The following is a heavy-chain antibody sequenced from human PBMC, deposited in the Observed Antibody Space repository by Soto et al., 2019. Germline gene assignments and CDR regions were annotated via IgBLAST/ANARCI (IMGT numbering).Heavy chain of an antibody. V-gene: IGHV3-7*05. CDR2: IKEDGSEK. J-gene: IGHJ6*02. Sequence: SLRLSCAASGFTSSSYWMSWVRQAPGRGLEWVANIKEDGSEKYYVDSVKGRFTISRDNAKNSLYLQMNSLRAEDTAVYFCARDSGVTTLGGMDVWGQGTTVTVSS. CDR1: GFTSSSYW. D-gene: IGHD3-10*01. CDR3: ARDSGVTTLGGMDV.